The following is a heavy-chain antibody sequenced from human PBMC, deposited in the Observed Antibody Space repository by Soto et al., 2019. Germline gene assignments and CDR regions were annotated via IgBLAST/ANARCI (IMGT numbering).Heavy chain of an antibody. J-gene: IGHJ6*02. V-gene: IGHV1-8*02. CDR2: MNPINGAT. D-gene: IGHD6-13*01. CDR3: GRGPSPRAPAGGTPYYYAMDV. CDR1: GYDFTAYD. Sequence: VASVKVSCKASGYDFTAYDINCVRQASGQGLEWMGWMNPINGATGSARRFQGRVSMTRNTATGTAYLELTSLRSDDSAVYYCGRGPSPRAPAGGTPYYYAMDVWGQGTTVTVSS.